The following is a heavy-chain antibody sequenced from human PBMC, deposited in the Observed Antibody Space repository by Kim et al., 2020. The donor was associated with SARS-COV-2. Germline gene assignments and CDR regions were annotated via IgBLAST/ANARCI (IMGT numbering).Heavy chain of an antibody. CDR2: IYYSGST. D-gene: IGHD3-22*01. Sequence: SETLSLTCTVSGGSISSYYWSWIRQPPGKGLEWIGYIYYSGSTNYNPSLKSRVTISVDTSKNQFSLKLSSVTAADTAVYYCARGDYYDSSGYEPDAFDIWGQETMVTVSS. J-gene: IGHJ3*02. CDR1: GGSISSYY. CDR3: ARGDYYDSSGYEPDAFDI. V-gene: IGHV4-59*01.